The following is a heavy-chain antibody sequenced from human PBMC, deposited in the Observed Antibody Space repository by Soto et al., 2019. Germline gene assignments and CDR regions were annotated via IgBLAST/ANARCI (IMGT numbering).Heavy chain of an antibody. D-gene: IGHD2-21*02. CDR3: ATVGGYSSNYFAY. CDR2: ISSDGGST. CDR1: GFSFRSYA. V-gene: IGHV3-64*01. Sequence: DVPLVQSGGGLVQPGGSLRLSCAASGFSFRSYAMHWVRQAPGKGLEYVSAISSDGGSTYYASSVQGRFTISRDNSKNTLDLQMDSLRAEDTAVYYCATVGGYSSNYFAYWGQGTLVTVSS. J-gene: IGHJ4*02.